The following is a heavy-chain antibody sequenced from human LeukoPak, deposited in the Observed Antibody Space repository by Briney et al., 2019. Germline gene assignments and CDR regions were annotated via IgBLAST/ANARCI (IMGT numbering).Heavy chain of an antibody. Sequence: PSETLSLTCTVSGGSISSYYWSWIRQPPGKGLEWIGYIYYSGSTNYNPSLKSRVTISVDTSKNQFSLKLSSVTAADTAVYYCARAPGYYYDSSGYIFDYWGQGTLVTVSS. V-gene: IGHV4-59*01. CDR3: ARAPGYYYDSSGYIFDY. CDR2: IYYSGST. J-gene: IGHJ4*02. CDR1: GGSISSYY. D-gene: IGHD3-22*01.